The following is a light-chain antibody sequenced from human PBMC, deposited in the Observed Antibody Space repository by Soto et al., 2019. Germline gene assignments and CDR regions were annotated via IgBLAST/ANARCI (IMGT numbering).Light chain of an antibody. CDR3: QSYDSSLNGYV. CDR2: SNT. CDR1: SSNIGSNY. Sequence: VLTQPPSASGTPGQWVTISCSGSSSNIGSNYVYWYQQYPGTAPRLLIYSNTQRPSGVPDRFSGSKSVTSASLAISGLRSEDEADYYCQSYDSSLNGYVFGTGTKVTVL. J-gene: IGLJ1*01. V-gene: IGLV1-47*02.